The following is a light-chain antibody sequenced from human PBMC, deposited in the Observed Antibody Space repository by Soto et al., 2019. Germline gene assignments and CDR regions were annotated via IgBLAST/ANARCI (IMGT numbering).Light chain of an antibody. CDR2: GNS. CDR3: QSYDSSLSSMV. Sequence: QSVLTQPPSVSGSPVQRVTISCTESSSNIGAGYDVHWYQQLPGTAPKLLIYGNSKRPSGVPDRFSGSKSGTSASLAITGLKNEDEADYYCQSYDSSLSSMVFGGGTKLTVL. V-gene: IGLV1-40*01. J-gene: IGLJ2*01. CDR1: SSNIGAGYD.